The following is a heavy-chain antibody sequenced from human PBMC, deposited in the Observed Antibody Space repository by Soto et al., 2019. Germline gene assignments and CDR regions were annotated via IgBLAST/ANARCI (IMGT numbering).Heavy chain of an antibody. D-gene: IGHD6-19*01. V-gene: IGHV1-24*01. CDR3: ATGYSIAVAGIFDY. CDR2: FDPEDGET. CDR1: GYTLTELS. J-gene: IGHJ4*02. Sequence: ASVKVSCKVSGYTLTELSMHWVRQAPGKGLEWMGGFDPEDGETIYAQKFQGRVTMTEDTSTDTAYMELSSLRSEDTAVYYCATGYSIAVAGIFDYWGQGTLVTVSS.